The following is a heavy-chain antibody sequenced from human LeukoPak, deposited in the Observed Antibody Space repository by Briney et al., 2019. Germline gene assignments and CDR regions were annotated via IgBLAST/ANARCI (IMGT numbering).Heavy chain of an antibody. Sequence: SETLSLTCTVSGGSISTYYWSWIRQPPGKGLEWIGYIYYSGSTIYNPSLKSRVTISLDTSKNQFSLTLKSVTAADTAVYYCARSNGYNYRLDGFDMWGQGTLVTISS. CDR1: GGSISTYY. CDR2: IYYSGST. V-gene: IGHV4-59*01. CDR3: ARSNGYNYRLDGFDM. J-gene: IGHJ3*02. D-gene: IGHD5-24*01.